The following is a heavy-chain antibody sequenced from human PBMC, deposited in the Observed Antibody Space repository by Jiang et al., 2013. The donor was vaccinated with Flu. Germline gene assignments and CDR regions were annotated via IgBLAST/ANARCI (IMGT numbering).Heavy chain of an antibody. D-gene: IGHD1-26*01. CDR3: ARAHEGIVGLRQEHFDY. CDR1: GGSISSGSYY. CDR2: IYTSGST. Sequence: GSGLVKPSQTLSLTCTVSGGSISSGSYYWSWIRQPAGKGLEWIGRIYTSGSTNYNPSLKSRVTISVDTSKNQFSLKLSSVTAADTAVYYCARAHEGIVGLRQEHFDYWGPGNPGHRLL. J-gene: IGHJ4*02. V-gene: IGHV4-61*02.